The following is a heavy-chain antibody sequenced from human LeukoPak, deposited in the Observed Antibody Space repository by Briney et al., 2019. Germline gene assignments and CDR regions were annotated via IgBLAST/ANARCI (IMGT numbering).Heavy chain of an antibody. CDR3: VRLWGRWFDC. J-gene: IGHJ5*01. CDR1: GFTFSDHY. V-gene: IGHV3-72*01. Sequence: PGGSLRLSCTASGFTFSDHYMEWVRQAPGRGLEWVGRIKHKADSYTTEYAASVKGRFSISRDDSKNSLYLQMNSLKTEDTAVYFCVRLWGRWFDCWGQGTLVTVSS. D-gene: IGHD7-27*01. CDR2: IKHKADSYTT.